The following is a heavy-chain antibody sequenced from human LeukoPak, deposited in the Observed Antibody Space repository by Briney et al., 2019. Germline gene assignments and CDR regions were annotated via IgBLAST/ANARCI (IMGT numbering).Heavy chain of an antibody. D-gene: IGHD3-10*01. J-gene: IGHJ4*02. CDR2: INAGNGNT. Sequence: ASVKVSCKASGYTFTSNAMHWVRQAPGQRLEWMGWINAGNGNTKYSQKFQGRVTITRDTSASTAYMELSSLRSEDTAVYYCASKGRLLWFGESSGPFDYWGQGTLVTVSS. CDR3: ASKGRLLWFGESSGPFDY. V-gene: IGHV1-3*01. CDR1: GYTFTSNA.